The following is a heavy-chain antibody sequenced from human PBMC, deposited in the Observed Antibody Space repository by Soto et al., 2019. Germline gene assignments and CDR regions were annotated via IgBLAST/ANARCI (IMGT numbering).Heavy chain of an antibody. J-gene: IGHJ5*02. CDR3: ARHYSSGSRNWFDP. D-gene: IGHD6-19*01. Sequence: TLSLTCSVSGGSINSSSYFWGWVRQPPGKGLEWIGSIYYSGSTYYNPSLRSRVTISVDTSKNQFSLKLSSVTAADTAVFYCARHYSSGSRNWFDPWGQGTLVTVSS. CDR1: GGSINSSSYF. CDR2: IYYSGST. V-gene: IGHV4-39*01.